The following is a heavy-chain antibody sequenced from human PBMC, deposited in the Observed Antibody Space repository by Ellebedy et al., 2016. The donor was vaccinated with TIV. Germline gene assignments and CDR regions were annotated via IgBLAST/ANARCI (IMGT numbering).Heavy chain of an antibody. V-gene: IGHV4-4*07. CDR2: LYSRGNT. D-gene: IGHD3-22*01. CDR3: ARDDSPFHYDSNGLLCLNWFEP. Sequence: MPSETLSLTCTVSGGSLGRYSWSWIRQPAGKGLEWIGHLYSRGNTNYNPSLKRRVTMSVDASKTQFSLRLNAVTAADKAMYYCARDDSPFHYDSNGLLCLNWFEPWGPGVQVIVSS. CDR1: GGSLGRYS. J-gene: IGHJ5*02.